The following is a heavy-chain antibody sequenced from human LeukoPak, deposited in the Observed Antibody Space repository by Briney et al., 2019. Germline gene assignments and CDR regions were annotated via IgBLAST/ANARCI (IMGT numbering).Heavy chain of an antibody. CDR2: IYYNGNT. J-gene: IGHJ4*02. D-gene: IGHD6-19*01. CDR1: GGSISSYY. CDR3: ARHGTQWLRYPNFDY. V-gene: IGHV4-59*08. Sequence: SETLPLTCTVSGGSISSYYWSWIRQPPGEGLEWIGSIYYNGNTDYNPSLKSRVTISVDTSNNQFSLKLSSVTAADTAVYYCARHGTQWLRYPNFDYWGQGTVVTVSS.